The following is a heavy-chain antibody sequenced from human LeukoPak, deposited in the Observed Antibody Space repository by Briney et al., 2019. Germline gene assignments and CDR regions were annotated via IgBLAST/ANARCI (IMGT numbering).Heavy chain of an antibody. D-gene: IGHD3-22*01. V-gene: IGHV3-30*03. CDR3: ARDRINMMVLGHDSGLGF. CDR2: VSYDGGHK. Sequence: GGSLRLSCVGSGFSLNEYGIHWVRQAPGKGLEWVAVVSYDGGHKYYADSVKGRFTISRDTSSDTVSLQMNSLRVEDTAVYYCARDRINMMVLGHDSGLGFWGQGTPVTVSS. CDR1: GFSLNEYG. J-gene: IGHJ4*02.